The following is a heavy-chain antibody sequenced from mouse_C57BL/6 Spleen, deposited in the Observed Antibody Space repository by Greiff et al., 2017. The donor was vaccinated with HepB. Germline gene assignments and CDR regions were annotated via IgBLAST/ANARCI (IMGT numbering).Heavy chain of an antibody. CDR2: ISSGSSTI. Sequence: EVKLVESGGGLVKPGGSLKLSCAASGFTFSDYGMHWVRQAPEKGLEWVAYISSGSSTIYYADTVKGRFTISRDNAKNTLFLQMTSLRSEDTAMYYCARALTGTGFAYWGQGTLVTVSA. V-gene: IGHV5-17*01. D-gene: IGHD4-1*01. CDR3: ARALTGTGFAY. CDR1: GFTFSDYG. J-gene: IGHJ3*01.